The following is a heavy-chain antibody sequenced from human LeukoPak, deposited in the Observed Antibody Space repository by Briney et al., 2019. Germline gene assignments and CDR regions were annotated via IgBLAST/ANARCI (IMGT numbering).Heavy chain of an antibody. CDR2: ISSNGGST. J-gene: IGHJ4*02. V-gene: IGHV3-64*01. CDR1: GFTFSSYA. CDR3: ARVDSDYYDSTGPNDY. D-gene: IGHD3-22*01. Sequence: GGSLRLSCAASGFTFSSYAMHWVRQAPGKGLEYVSTISSNGGSTYYANSVKGRFTISRDNSKNTLYLQMGSLRAEDMAVYHCARVDSDYYDSTGPNDYWGQGTLVTVSS.